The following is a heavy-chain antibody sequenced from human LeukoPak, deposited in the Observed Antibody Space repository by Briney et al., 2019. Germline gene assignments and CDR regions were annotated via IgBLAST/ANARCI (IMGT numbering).Heavy chain of an antibody. J-gene: IGHJ4*02. D-gene: IGHD3-10*01. V-gene: IGHV3-23*01. CDR3: AKDSGVMVRGVPDY. Sequence: GGSLRLSCAASGFTFSSYGMTWVRQAPGKGLEWVSAISGSGGSTYYADSVKGRFTISRDNSKNTLYLQMNSLRAEDTAVYYCAKDSGVMVRGVPDYWGQGTLVTVSS. CDR1: GFTFSSYG. CDR2: ISGSGGST.